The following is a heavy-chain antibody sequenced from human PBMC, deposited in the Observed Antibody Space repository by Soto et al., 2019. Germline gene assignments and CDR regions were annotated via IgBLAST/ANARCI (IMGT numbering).Heavy chain of an antibody. J-gene: IGHJ3*02. D-gene: IGHD6-25*01. CDR3: DSSGPNPLDAFDI. CDR2: ISSSSSYI. CDR1: GFTFSSYS. Sequence: GGSLRLSCAASGFTFSSYSMNWVRQAPGKGLEWVSSISSSSSYIYYADSVKGRFTISRDNAKNSLYLQMNSLRAEDTAVYYYDSSGPNPLDAFDIWGQGTMVTVSS. V-gene: IGHV3-21*01.